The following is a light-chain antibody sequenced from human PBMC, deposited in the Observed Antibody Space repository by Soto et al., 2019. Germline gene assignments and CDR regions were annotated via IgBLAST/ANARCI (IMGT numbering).Light chain of an antibody. Sequence: IGMTQSPAPLSVSPGERATLSCRASQSLRSDLAWYQQKPGQAPRLLIYGASTRATGIPARFSGSGSGTEFTLTISSLQSEDVAVYYCQQYNIWPWTFGQGTKVDIK. J-gene: IGKJ1*01. V-gene: IGKV3-15*01. CDR2: GAS. CDR3: QQYNIWPWT. CDR1: QSLRSD.